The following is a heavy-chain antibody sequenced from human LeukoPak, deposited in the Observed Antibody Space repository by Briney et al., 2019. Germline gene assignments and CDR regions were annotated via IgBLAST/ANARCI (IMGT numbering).Heavy chain of an antibody. CDR2: ISGSGGST. CDR1: GFTFTTYA. V-gene: IGHV3-23*01. J-gene: IGHJ4*02. D-gene: IGHD3-3*01. Sequence: GGPLRLSCAASGFTFTTYAMSWVRQAPGKGLEWISAISGSGGSTYYADSVKGRFTISRDNSKNTLYPQMNSLRAEDTALYYCAKDAKRNYDFWDRFDYWGQGILVPVST. CDR3: AKDAKRNYDFWDRFDY.